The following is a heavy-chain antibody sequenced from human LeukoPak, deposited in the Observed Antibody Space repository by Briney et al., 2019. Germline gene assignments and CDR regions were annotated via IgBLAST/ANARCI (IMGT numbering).Heavy chain of an antibody. CDR2: IYYSGST. CDR1: GGSINSSSYY. Sequence: SETLSLTCTVSGGSINSSSYYWGWIRQPPGKGLEWIGTIYYSGSTYYNPSLKSRVTISVDTSKNQFSLKLSSVTAADTAVYYCARGDGVLLWFGGRTNWFDPWGQGTLVTVSS. CDR3: ARGDGVLLWFGGRTNWFDP. J-gene: IGHJ5*02. D-gene: IGHD3-10*01. V-gene: IGHV4-39*07.